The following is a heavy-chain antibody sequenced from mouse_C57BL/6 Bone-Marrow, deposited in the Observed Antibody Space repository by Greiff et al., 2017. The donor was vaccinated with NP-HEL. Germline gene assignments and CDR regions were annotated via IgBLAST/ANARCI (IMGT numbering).Heavy chain of an antibody. CDR3: TRDEGYYYGSSYPPWFAY. D-gene: IGHD1-1*01. CDR2: ISSGGDYI. Sequence: EVMLVESGEGLVKPGGSLKLSCAASGFTFSSYAMSWVRQTPEKRLEWVAYISSGGDYIYYADTVKGRFPISRDNARNTLYLQMSRLKSEDTAMYYCTRDEGYYYGSSYPPWFAYWGQGTLVTVSA. J-gene: IGHJ3*01. CDR1: GFTFSSYA. V-gene: IGHV5-9-1*02.